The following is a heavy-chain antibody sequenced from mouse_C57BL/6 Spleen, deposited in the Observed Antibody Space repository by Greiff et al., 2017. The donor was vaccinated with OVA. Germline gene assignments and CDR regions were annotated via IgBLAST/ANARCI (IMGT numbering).Heavy chain of an antibody. CDR1: GFTFSDYG. CDR2: ISSGSSTI. V-gene: IGHV5-17*01. Sequence: EVKVVESGGGLVKPGGSLKLSCAASGFTFSDYGMHWVRQAPEKGLEWVAYISSGSSTIYYADTVKGRFTISRDNAKNTLFLQMTSLRSEDTAMYYCARQRITTVVADYWGQGTTLTVSS. D-gene: IGHD1-1*01. J-gene: IGHJ2*01. CDR3: ARQRITTVVADY.